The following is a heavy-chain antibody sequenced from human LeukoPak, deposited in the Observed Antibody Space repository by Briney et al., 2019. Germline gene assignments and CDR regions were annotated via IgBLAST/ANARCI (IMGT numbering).Heavy chain of an antibody. D-gene: IGHD3-22*01. CDR3: AKGLYSAYSD. CDR1: GFTFSSFD. Sequence: GGSLRLSCAASGFTFSSFDMHWVRQAPGKGLDWVAFIWYDGSNKYYADSVKGRFTISRDTYKNTLYLQMTSLRAEDTALYYCAKGLYSAYSDWGQGTLVAVSS. J-gene: IGHJ4*02. V-gene: IGHV3-30*02. CDR2: IWYDGSNK.